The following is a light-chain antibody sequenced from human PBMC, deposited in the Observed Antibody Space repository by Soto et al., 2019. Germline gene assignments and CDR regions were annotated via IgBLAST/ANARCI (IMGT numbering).Light chain of an antibody. CDR1: SSNIGSNT. Sequence: QPVLTQPPSASGTPGQRVTISCSGSSSNIGSNTVNWYQQLPGTAPKLLIYSNNQRPSGVPDRFSGSKSGTSASLAISGLQSEDEADYYCAAWEDSLNGPVFGTGTKLTVL. CDR3: AAWEDSLNGPV. V-gene: IGLV1-44*01. J-gene: IGLJ1*01. CDR2: SNN.